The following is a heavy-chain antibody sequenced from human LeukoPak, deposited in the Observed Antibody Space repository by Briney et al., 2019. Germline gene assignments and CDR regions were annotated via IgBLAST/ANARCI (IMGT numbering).Heavy chain of an antibody. CDR3: ARLRAPQVGACYYMDV. D-gene: IGHD1-26*01. J-gene: IGHJ6*03. CDR2: IKQDGSDI. CDR1: GFTFNTFW. V-gene: IGHV3-7*01. Sequence: GGSLGLSCAASGFTFNTFWMSWVRQAPGKGLEWVANIKQDGSDIYYVDSVKGRFTISRDNAKNSLYLQMNSLRAEDTAVYYCARLRAPQVGACYYMDVWGKGTTVTVSS.